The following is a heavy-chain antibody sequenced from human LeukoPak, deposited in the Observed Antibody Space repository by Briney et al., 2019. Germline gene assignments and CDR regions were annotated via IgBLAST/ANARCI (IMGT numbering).Heavy chain of an antibody. D-gene: IGHD6-19*01. V-gene: IGHV4-39*01. CDR1: TFSSYW. CDR3: ARHVRYSSGWYYFDY. Sequence: TFSSYWMSWVRQAPGKGLEWIGSIHYSESTYYNPSLKSRVTISVDTSKSQFSPKLSSVTAADTAVYYCARHVRYSSGWYYFDYWGQGTLVTVSS. J-gene: IGHJ4*02. CDR2: IHYSEST.